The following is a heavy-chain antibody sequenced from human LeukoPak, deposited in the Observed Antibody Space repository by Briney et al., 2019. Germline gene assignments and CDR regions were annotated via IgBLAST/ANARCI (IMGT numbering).Heavy chain of an antibody. D-gene: IGHD6-19*01. J-gene: IGHJ4*02. V-gene: IGHV4-4*07. Sequence: NPSETLSLTCTVSGGSISSYYWSWIRQPAGKGLEWIGRIYTSGSTNYNPSLKSRVTISVDKSRNQFSLKLSSVTAADTAVYYCARDGSSGWYGAIDYWGQGTLVTVSS. CDR2: IYTSGST. CDR3: ARDGSSGWYGAIDY. CDR1: GGSISSYY.